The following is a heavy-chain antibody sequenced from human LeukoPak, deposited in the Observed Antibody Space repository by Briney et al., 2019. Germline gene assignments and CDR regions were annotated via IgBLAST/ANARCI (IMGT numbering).Heavy chain of an antibody. Sequence: GGSLRLSCAASGFTFSSYSMNWVRQAPGKGLEWVSSISSSSSYIYYADSVKGRFTISRDNAKNSLYLQMNSLRAGDTAVYYCARGSGWFFDYWGQGTLVTVSS. V-gene: IGHV3-21*01. CDR2: ISSSSSYI. J-gene: IGHJ4*02. CDR1: GFTFSSYS. D-gene: IGHD6-19*01. CDR3: ARGSGWFFDY.